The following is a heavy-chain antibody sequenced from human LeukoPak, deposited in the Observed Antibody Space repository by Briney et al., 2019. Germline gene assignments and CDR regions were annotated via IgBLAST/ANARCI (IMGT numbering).Heavy chain of an antibody. CDR3: ARVLYYYDSSGLRPLGY. J-gene: IGHJ4*02. V-gene: IGHV1-2*06. CDR1: GYTFTGYY. D-gene: IGHD3-22*01. Sequence: ASVKVSFKASGYTFTGYYMHWVRQAPGQGLEWMGRINPNSGGTNYAQKFQGRVTMTRDRSISTAYMELSRLRSDDTAVYYCARVLYYYDSSGLRPLGYWGQGTLVTVSS. CDR2: INPNSGGT.